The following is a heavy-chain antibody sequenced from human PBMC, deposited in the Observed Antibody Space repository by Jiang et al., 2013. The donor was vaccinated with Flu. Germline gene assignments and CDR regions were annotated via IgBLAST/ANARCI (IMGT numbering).Heavy chain of an antibody. D-gene: IGHD3-10*01. CDR1: GFSLSPRGVG. Sequence: KPTQTLTLTCTFSGFSLSPRGVGVSWIRQPPGRALEWLALIYWDDDKRYSPSLKSRLTITKDTSKNQVVLTMTNMGPVDTATYYCAHNNYYQIRHWGRGTLVTVSS. V-gene: IGHV2-5*02. J-gene: IGHJ4*02. CDR3: AHNNYYQIRH. CDR2: IYWDDDK.